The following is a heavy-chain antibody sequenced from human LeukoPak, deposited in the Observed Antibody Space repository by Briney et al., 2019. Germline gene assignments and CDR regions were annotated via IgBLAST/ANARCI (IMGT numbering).Heavy chain of an antibody. CDR2: IYYSGST. CDR1: GGSISSYY. D-gene: IGHD1-26*01. J-gene: IGHJ3*02. CDR3: AGIVGAVDAFDI. Sequence: SETLSLTCTVSGGSISSYYWSWIRQPPGKGLEWIGYIYYSGSTNYNPSLKSRVTISVDTSKNQFTLKLSSVTAADTAVYYCAGIVGAVDAFDIWGQGTMVTVSS. V-gene: IGHV4-59*08.